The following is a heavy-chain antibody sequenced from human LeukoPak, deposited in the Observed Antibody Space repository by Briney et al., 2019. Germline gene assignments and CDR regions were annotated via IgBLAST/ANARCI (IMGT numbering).Heavy chain of an antibody. D-gene: IGHD1-7*01. CDR3: AKASGRLNYDY. CDR1: GFTFSSYA. Sequence: GGSLRLSCAASGFTFSSYAMHWVRQAPGKGLEWVAVISYDGSNKYYADSVKGRFTISRDNSKNTLYLQMNSLRAEDTAVYYCAKASGRLNYDYWGQGTLVTVSS. J-gene: IGHJ4*02. V-gene: IGHV3-30*04. CDR2: ISYDGSNK.